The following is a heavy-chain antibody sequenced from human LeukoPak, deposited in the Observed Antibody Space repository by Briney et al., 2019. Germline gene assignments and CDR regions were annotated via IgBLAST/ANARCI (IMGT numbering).Heavy chain of an antibody. CDR2: ISSSSSYI. V-gene: IGHV3-21*01. J-gene: IGHJ6*03. Sequence: GGSLRLSCAASGFTFSSYSMNWVRQAPGKGLEWVSSISSSSSYIYYADSVKGRFTISRDNAKNSLYLQMNSLRAEDTAVYYCARVVVVAAKGHYYYMDVWGKGTTVTVSS. CDR1: GFTFSSYS. D-gene: IGHD2-15*01. CDR3: ARVVVVAAKGHYYYMDV.